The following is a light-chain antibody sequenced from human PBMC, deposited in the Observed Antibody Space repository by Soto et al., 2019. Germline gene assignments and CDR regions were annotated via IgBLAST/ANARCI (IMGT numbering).Light chain of an antibody. CDR1: QSVSSNY. Sequence: EIVLTQSPGTLSLSPGERGTLSCRASQSVSSNYLAWYQHKPGHAPRLLIYRTSTRPAAIPDRFSGSGSGTDFTLTISRLEPEDFAVYYCQQYGSSPITFGQGTRLEIK. J-gene: IGKJ5*01. CDR3: QQYGSSPIT. V-gene: IGKV3-20*01. CDR2: RTS.